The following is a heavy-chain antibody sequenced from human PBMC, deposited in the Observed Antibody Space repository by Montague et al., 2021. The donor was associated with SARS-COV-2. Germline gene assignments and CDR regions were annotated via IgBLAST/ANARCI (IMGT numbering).Heavy chain of an antibody. V-gene: IGHV6-1*01. CDR2: TYYRSKWYS. J-gene: IGHJ4*02. D-gene: IGHD6-19*01. Sequence: CAISGDSVASNSGAWSWVRQSPSGGVECLGRTYYRSKWYSDYAPXVRGRLTVNPDASKNEFSLELNYVTPEDTAVYYCVRYSGWFYFDFWGQGTLVTVSS. CDR3: VRYSGWFYFDF. CDR1: GDSVASNSGA.